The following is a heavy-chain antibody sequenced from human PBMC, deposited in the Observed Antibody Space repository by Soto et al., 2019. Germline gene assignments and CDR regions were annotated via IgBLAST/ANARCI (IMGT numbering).Heavy chain of an antibody. CDR2: ISSSGSTI. D-gene: IGHD3-3*01. J-gene: IGHJ6*02. CDR3: ARDRLAITIFGVARKYYYYGMDV. CDR1: GFTFSSYE. V-gene: IGHV3-48*03. Sequence: GGSLRLSCAASGFTFSSYEMNWVRQAPGKGLEWVSYISSSGSTIYYADSVKGRFTISRDNAKNSLYLQMNSLRAEDTAVYYCARDRLAITIFGVARKYYYYGMDVWGQGTTVTVSS.